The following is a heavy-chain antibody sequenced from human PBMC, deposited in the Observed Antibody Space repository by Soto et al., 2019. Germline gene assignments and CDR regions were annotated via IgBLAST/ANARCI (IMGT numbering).Heavy chain of an antibody. J-gene: IGHJ4*01. V-gene: IGHV4-31*03. CDR1: GGSISSGGYY. CDR2: ISYSGST. Sequence: QVQLQESGPGLVQPSQTLSLTCTVSGGSISSGGYYWSWIRQHPGTGLEWIGHISYSGSTYYNTSLXGXXTISVDTSRNPFSLIVNSVTAADTAVYYCARGVLHWGQGTLVTVSS. CDR3: ARGVLH.